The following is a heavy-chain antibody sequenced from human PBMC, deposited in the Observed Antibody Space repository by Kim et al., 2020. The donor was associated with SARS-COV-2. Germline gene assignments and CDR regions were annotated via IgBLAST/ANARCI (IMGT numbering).Heavy chain of an antibody. D-gene: IGHD2-21*01. V-gene: IGHV3-30*03. J-gene: IGHJ4*02. CDR3: AINVVAIRWYFDY. CDR1: GFAFSASG. CDR2: ISSDGSYK. Sequence: GGSLRLSCAASGFAFSASGMHWVRQTSGKGLEWVAAISSDGSYKYYADSVEGRFTISRDNSKSTLFLQMNSLRPEDTAVYYCAINVVAIRWYFDYWGQGTMLTVSS.